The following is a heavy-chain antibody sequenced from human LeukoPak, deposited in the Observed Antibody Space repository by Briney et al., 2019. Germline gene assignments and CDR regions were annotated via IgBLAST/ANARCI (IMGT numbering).Heavy chain of an antibody. D-gene: IGHD3-22*01. Sequence: GGSLRLSCAASGFTFSGYAMTWVRQAPGKGLEWVSGISNSGTSTYYVDSVKGRFTISRDNSKNTLYLQMISVRAEDTAVYYCAKVASSGSQYYFDYWGQGTLVTVSS. CDR3: AKVASSGSQYYFDY. CDR1: GFTFSGYA. CDR2: ISNSGTST. V-gene: IGHV3-23*01. J-gene: IGHJ4*02.